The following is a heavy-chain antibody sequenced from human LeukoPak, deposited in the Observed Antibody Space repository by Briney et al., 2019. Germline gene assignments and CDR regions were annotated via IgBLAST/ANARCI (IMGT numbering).Heavy chain of an antibody. Sequence: PGGSLRLSCAASGFTFSSYSMNWVRQAPGKGLEWVSSISSSSSYIYYADSVKGRFTISRDNARNSLYLQMNSLRAEDTAVYYCAREVTSTYYYDSSGYPGDYWGQGTLVTVSS. J-gene: IGHJ4*02. CDR2: ISSSSSYI. CDR1: GFTFSSYS. V-gene: IGHV3-21*01. CDR3: AREVTSTYYYDSSGYPGDY. D-gene: IGHD3-22*01.